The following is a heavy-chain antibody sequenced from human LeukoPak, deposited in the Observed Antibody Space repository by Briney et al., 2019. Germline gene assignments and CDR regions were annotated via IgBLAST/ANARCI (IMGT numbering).Heavy chain of an antibody. CDR1: GYTFTSYD. CDR3: ARGGDCSSTSCYYNWFDP. D-gene: IGHD2-2*01. V-gene: IGHV1-8*01. J-gene: IGHJ5*02. CDR2: RNPNSGNT. Sequence: ASVKVSCKASGYTFTSYDINWVRQATGQGLEWMGWRNPNSGNTGYAQKFQGRVTMTRNTPISTAYMELSSLRSEDTAVYYCARGGDCSSTSCYYNWFDPWGQGTLVTVSS.